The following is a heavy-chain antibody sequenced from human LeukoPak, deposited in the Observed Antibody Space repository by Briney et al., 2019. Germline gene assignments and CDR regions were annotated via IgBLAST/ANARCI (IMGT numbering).Heavy chain of an antibody. CDR3: ARDVPPSSGYYSGIDY. D-gene: IGHD3-22*01. CDR2: FSAYNGNT. V-gene: IGHV1-18*01. CDR1: GYTFTSYG. J-gene: IGHJ4*02. Sequence: ASVKVSCKASGYTFTSYGISWVRQAPGQGLEWMGWFSAYNGNTNYAQKLQGRVTMTTDTSASTAYMELRSLRSDDTAVYYCARDVPPSSGYYSGIDYWGQGTLVTVSS.